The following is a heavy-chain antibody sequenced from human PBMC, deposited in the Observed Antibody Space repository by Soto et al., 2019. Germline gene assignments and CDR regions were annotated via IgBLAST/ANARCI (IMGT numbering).Heavy chain of an antibody. Sequence: GGSLRLSCAASGFTFSSYAMHWVRQAPGKGLEWVAVISYDGSNKYYADSVKGRFTISRDNSKNTLYLQMNSLRAEDTATYYCAKAPKNNSYYGMDVLGQGTTVTVSS. CDR3: AKAPKNNSYYGMDV. V-gene: IGHV3-30-3*01. CDR1: GFTFSSYA. CDR2: ISYDGSNK. J-gene: IGHJ6*02.